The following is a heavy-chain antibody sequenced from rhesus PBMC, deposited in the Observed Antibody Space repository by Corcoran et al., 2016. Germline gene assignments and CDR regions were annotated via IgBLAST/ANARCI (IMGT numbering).Heavy chain of an antibody. J-gene: IGHJ3*01. CDR3: ARGEAGTIGNAFDF. CDR1: GGSISSSY. CDR2: IYGSGSST. V-gene: IGHV4-169*01. D-gene: IGHD1-1*01. Sequence: QLQLQESGPGLVQPSETLSVTCAVSGGSISSSYWSWIRQAPGQGLEWIGYIYGSGSSTNYNPSLKSRVTLSVDTAKNQRSLKLSSVTTADTAVYYCARGEAGTIGNAFDFWGQGLRVTVSS.